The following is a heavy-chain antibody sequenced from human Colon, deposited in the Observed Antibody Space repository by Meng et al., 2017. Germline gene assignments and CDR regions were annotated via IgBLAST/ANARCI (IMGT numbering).Heavy chain of an antibody. D-gene: IGHD6-19*01. V-gene: IGHV4-39*01. CDR2: IGHSGFT. CDR3: VRSSGWVKTGFDP. CDR1: GGSISTSGYY. J-gene: IGHJ5*02. Sequence: QPQLQESGPGLVKPSEALSLTCRVSGGSISTSGYYWGWLRQPPGKGLEWIGRIGHSGFTYYTPSLKSRVTVSIETSRNQFSLWLTSVTAADTAVYYCVRSSGWVKTGFDPWGQGTLVTVSS.